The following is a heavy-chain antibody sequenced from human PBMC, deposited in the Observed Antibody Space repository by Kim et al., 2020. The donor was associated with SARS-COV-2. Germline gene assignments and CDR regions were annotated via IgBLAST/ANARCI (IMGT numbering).Heavy chain of an antibody. D-gene: IGHD3-22*01. CDR3: ARGSSGYYYAGAFDI. J-gene: IGHJ3*02. CDR2: INPNRGDT. Sequence: ASVKVSCKASGYTFIDYYMHWVRQAPVQGLEWMGWINPNRGDTKYTQKFQGRVTMTRDTSISTVYMELSRLRSDDTAVYYCARGSSGYYYAGAFDIWGQGTMVTVSS. CDR1: GYTFIDYY. V-gene: IGHV1-2*02.